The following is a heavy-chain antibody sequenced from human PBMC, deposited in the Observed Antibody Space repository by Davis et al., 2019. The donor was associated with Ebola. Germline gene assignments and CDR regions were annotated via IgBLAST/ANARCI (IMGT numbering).Heavy chain of an antibody. CDR2: YTGASST. V-gene: IGHV3-11*03. CDR1: EFSITDDF. Sequence: GGSLRLSCTASEFSITDDFMSWIRQSPGKGLEWVTYTGASSTSYANSVKGRFIISRDKSNNTLYLEMNSLGVDDTAVYYCATTQWLREFDNWGQGTLVTVSS. D-gene: IGHD6-19*01. J-gene: IGHJ4*02. CDR3: ATTQWLREFDN.